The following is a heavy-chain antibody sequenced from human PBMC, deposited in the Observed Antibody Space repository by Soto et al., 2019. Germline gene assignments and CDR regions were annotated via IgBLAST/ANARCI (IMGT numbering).Heavy chain of an antibody. CDR2: IIYSAGST. CDR3: ARAVGTGTDY. CDR1: GFAFSSYA. D-gene: IGHD1-1*01. V-gene: IGHV3-23*01. J-gene: IGHJ4*02. Sequence: EVQLLESGGGLVQPGGSLRLSCAASGFAFSSYAMSWVRQAPGKGLEWVSVIIYSAGSTYYADSVKGRFTISRDNSKNTLYLQMNSLRAEDTALYYCARAVGTGTDYWGQGTLVTVSS.